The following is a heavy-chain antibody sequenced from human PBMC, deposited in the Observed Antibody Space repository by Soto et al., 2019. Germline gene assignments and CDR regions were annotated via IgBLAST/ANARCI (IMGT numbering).Heavy chain of an antibody. CDR3: ARDRGSYALDY. J-gene: IGHJ4*02. D-gene: IGHD1-26*01. V-gene: IGHV1-18*01. CDR1: GYTFTSYG. CDR2: ISADNGNT. Sequence: QVQLVQSGAEVKKPGASVKVSCKASGYTFTSYGICWVRQAPGQGLEWMGWISADNGNTNYAQKLQGRVTMTTDTSTSTAHMELRSLRSDDTAVYYCARDRGSYALDYWGQGALVTVSS.